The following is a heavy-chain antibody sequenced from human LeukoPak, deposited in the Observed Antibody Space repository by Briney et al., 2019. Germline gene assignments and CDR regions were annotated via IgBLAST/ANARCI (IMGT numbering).Heavy chain of an antibody. J-gene: IGHJ4*02. V-gene: IGHV3-23*01. Sequence: PGGSLRLSGAASGFTFSSYAMSWVRQAPGKGLEWVSAISKSGDSTFYADSVKGRFTISRDNSQNTLYVQMNSLRAEDTAVYYCARGTSLGYSYGPYRAHFDYWGQGTLVTVSS. CDR3: ARGTSLGYSYGPYRAHFDY. D-gene: IGHD5-18*01. CDR1: GFTFSSYA. CDR2: ISKSGDST.